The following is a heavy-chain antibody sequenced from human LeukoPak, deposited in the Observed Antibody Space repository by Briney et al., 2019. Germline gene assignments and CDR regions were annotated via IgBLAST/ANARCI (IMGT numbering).Heavy chain of an antibody. J-gene: IGHJ3*02. Sequence: PGGSLRLSCAASGFTFSNYWMGWVRQAPGKGLEWVANIKQDGSEKRYVDPVKGRFTISRDNAKNSLYLQMNSLRAEDTAVYYCAKEMLVPAAMPGAFDIWGQGTMVTVSS. D-gene: IGHD2-2*01. CDR3: AKEMLVPAAMPGAFDI. V-gene: IGHV3-7*01. CDR2: IKQDGSEK. CDR1: GFTFSNYW.